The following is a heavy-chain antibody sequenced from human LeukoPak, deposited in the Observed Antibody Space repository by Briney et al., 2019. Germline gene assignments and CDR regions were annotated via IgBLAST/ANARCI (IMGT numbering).Heavy chain of an antibody. CDR1: GYNFYRYG. J-gene: IGHJ4*02. Sequence: ASVKVSCKGPGYNFYRYGVNWVRQAPGQGLEWVGWISTYNGNTFYAQKFEGRVSMTTDTSTNTVYMDLRSLRSDDTAVYYCARDLEHCRNIICSNSAYWGQGTLVTVSS. CDR3: ARDLEHCRNIICSNSAY. CDR2: ISTYNGNT. D-gene: IGHD2-2*01. V-gene: IGHV1-18*04.